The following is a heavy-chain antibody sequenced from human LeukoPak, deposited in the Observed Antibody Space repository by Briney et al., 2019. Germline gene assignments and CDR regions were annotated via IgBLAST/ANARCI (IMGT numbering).Heavy chain of an antibody. J-gene: IGHJ5*02. CDR2: ISAYNGDT. V-gene: IGHV1-18*01. CDR3: ARDFSKWFDP. CDR1: GYTFTSYG. Sequence: ASVKVSCKASGYTFTSYGISWVRQAPGQGLEWMGWISAYNGDTNYAQNLQGRVTVTTDTSTSTAYMELRSLRSDDTAVYYCARDFSKWFDPWGQGTLVTVSS. D-gene: IGHD4-11*01.